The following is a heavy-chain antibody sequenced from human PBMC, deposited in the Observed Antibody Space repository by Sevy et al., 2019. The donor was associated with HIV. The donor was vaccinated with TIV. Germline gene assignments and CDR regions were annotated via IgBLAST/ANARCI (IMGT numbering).Heavy chain of an antibody. CDR2: VSFDDTIK. CDR1: GFTFSSFA. Sequence: GGSLRLSCAASGFTFSSFAMHWVRQAPGKGLEWVTVVSFDDTIKHYADSVKGRFTISRDSSTSVVYLQMNSLRPEDTAVDYYASDDYSLHYFPDSSRLFYMDVWGKGTLVTVSS. CDR3: ASDDYSLHYFPDSSRLFYMDV. D-gene: IGHD2-21*01. V-gene: IGHV3-30*03. J-gene: IGHJ6*03.